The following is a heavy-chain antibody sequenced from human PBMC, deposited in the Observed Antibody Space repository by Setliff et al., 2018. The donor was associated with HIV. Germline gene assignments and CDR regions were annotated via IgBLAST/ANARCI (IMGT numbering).Heavy chain of an antibody. Sequence: ASVKVSCKASGYTFTDYYMHWVRQAPGQGLEWMGVINPSGNSTVYAQTFQGRVIMTRDTSTSTVYMEVASLRSDDTAAYFCARGRAIAILQTYYYYYMDVWGRGTTVTVSS. CDR1: GYTFTDYY. J-gene: IGHJ6*03. D-gene: IGHD2-21*01. CDR2: INPSGNST. CDR3: ARGRAIAILQTYYYYYMDV. V-gene: IGHV1-46*01.